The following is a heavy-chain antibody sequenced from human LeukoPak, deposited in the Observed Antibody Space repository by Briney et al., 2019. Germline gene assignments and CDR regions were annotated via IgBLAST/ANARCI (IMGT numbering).Heavy chain of an antibody. D-gene: IGHD3-10*01. CDR2: IYYGGNT. Sequence: RTSQTLSLTCTVSGGSISSGDYYWSWIRQPPGKGLEWIGYIYYGGNTYYNPSLQSRVTISVDTSKNQFSLKLSSVTAADSAVYYCVRVRAGVSDYWGQGTLVTVSS. V-gene: IGHV4-30-4*01. J-gene: IGHJ4*02. CDR1: GGSISSGDYY. CDR3: VRVRAGVSDY.